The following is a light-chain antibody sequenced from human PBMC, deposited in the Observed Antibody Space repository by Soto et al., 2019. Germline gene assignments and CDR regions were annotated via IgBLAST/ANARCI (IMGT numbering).Light chain of an antibody. Sequence: QSVLTQPASVSGSPGQSITISFTGTTSDVSIYNYVSWYQQHPGKAPKLMIYGVSNRPSGVSNRFSGSKSGNTASLTISGLQAEDEADYYCSSYTSSSTLYVFGTGTKVTVL. CDR2: GVS. CDR1: TSDVSIYNY. J-gene: IGLJ1*01. CDR3: SSYTSSSTLYV. V-gene: IGLV2-14*01.